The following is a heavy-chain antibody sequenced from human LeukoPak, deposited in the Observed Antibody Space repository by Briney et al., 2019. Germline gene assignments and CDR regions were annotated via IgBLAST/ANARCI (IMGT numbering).Heavy chain of an antibody. CDR1: GGSISSYY. CDR3: ARQFKSGSYYRYYYYYMDV. Sequence: PSETLSLTCTVSGGSISSYYWSWIRQPPGKGLEWIGYIYTSGSTNYNPSLKSRVTISVDTSKNQFSLKLSSVTAADTAVYYCARQFKSGSYYRYYYYYMDVWGKGTTVTVSS. CDR2: IYTSGST. V-gene: IGHV4-4*09. D-gene: IGHD1-26*01. J-gene: IGHJ6*03.